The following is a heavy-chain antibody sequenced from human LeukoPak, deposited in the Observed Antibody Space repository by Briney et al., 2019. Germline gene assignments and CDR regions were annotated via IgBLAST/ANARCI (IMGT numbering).Heavy chain of an antibody. J-gene: IGHJ6*03. CDR2: IYYSGST. CDR1: GGSISSYY. V-gene: IGHV4-59*12. Sequence: SETLSLTCTVSGGSISSYYWSWIRQPPGTGLEWIGYIYYSGSTNYNPSLKSRVTISVDTSKMQFSLRLSSVTAADTAVYYCARSPPPLDYMDVWGKGTTVLVSS. CDR3: ARSPPPLDYMDV. D-gene: IGHD3-16*01.